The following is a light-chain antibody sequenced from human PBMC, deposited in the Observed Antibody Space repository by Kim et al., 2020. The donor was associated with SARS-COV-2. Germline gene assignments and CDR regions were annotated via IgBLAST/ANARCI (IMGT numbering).Light chain of an antibody. Sequence: DTVMTQSPATLSVSPGERATLSCRASQSVSNNLAWYQQKPGQAPRLLIYGASTRATGIPARFSGSGSGTEFTLTISSLQSEDFAVYYCQQSNNWPWTFGQGTKVDIK. CDR1: QSVSNN. CDR2: GAS. CDR3: QQSNNWPWT. V-gene: IGKV3-15*01. J-gene: IGKJ1*01.